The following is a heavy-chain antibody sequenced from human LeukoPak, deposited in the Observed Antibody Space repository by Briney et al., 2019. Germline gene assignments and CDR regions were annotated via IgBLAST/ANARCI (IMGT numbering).Heavy chain of an antibody. CDR2: TSSSSSYT. J-gene: IGHJ4*02. CDR3: ARDLDGYSSLNYFDY. CDR1: GFTFSDYY. Sequence: PGGSLRLSCAASGFTFSDYYMSWIRQAPGKGLEWVSYTSSSSSYTNYADSVKGRFTISRDNAKNSLYLQMNSLRAEDTAVYYCARDLDGYSSLNYFDYWGQGTLVTVSS. D-gene: IGHD6-19*01. V-gene: IGHV3-11*06.